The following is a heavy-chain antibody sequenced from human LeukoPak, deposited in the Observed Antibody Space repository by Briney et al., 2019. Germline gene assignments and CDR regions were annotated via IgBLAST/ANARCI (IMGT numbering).Heavy chain of an antibody. CDR3: ARARVQYSSSWQIPLDY. CDR1: GFTFSSYA. Sequence: PGGSLRLSCAASGFTFSSYAMHWVRQAPGKGLEWVAVISYDGSNKYYADSVKGRFTISRDNSKNTLYLQMNSLRAEDTAVYYCARARVQYSSSWQIPLDYWGQGTLVTVSS. CDR2: ISYDGSNK. J-gene: IGHJ4*02. D-gene: IGHD6-13*01. V-gene: IGHV3-30*04.